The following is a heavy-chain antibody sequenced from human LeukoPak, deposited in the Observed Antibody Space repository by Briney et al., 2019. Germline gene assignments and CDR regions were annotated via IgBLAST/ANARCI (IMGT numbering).Heavy chain of an antibody. V-gene: IGHV1-24*01. CDR3: ARDYDSSGYYNDAFDI. D-gene: IGHD3-22*01. CDR1: GYTLTELS. CDR2: FDPEDGET. Sequence: GASVKVSCKVSGYTLTELSMHWVRQAPGKGLEWMGGFDPEDGETIYTQKFQGRVTITADESTSTAYMELSSLRSEDTAVYYCARDYDSSGYYNDAFDIWGQGTMVTVSS. J-gene: IGHJ3*02.